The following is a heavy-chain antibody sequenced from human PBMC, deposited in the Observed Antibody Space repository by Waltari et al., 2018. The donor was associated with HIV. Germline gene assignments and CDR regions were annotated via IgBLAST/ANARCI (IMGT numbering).Heavy chain of an antibody. Sequence: QVQLVQSGAEVKKPEASVKVSCKASGFTFSDYYMHWVRQAPGQGLEWMGWINPNSGGTRYSEKFQGRVTMTRDTSISTAYMELFRLRFDDTAIYYCTRVFRGTINYFDSRLGHWGQGTLVTVSS. J-gene: IGHJ4*02. CDR3: TRVFRGTINYFDSRLGH. CDR1: GFTFSDYY. CDR2: INPNSGGT. V-gene: IGHV1-2*02. D-gene: IGHD3-22*01.